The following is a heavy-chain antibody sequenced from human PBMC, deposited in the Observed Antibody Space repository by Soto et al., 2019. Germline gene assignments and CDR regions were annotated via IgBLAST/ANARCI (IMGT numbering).Heavy chain of an antibody. J-gene: IGHJ4*02. CDR1: GFTVSSNY. Sequence: GGSLRLSCAASGFTVSSNYMSWVRQAPGKGLEWVSVIYSGGSTYYADSVKGRFTISRHNSKNTLYLQMNSLRAEDTAAYYCARSSTRTYGDYVFDYWGQGTLVTVS. D-gene: IGHD4-17*01. CDR3: ARSSTRTYGDYVFDY. CDR2: IYSGGST. V-gene: IGHV3-53*04.